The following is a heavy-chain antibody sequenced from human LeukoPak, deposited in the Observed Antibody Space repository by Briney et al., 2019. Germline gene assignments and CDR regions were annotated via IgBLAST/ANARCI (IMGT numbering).Heavy chain of an antibody. D-gene: IGHD5-18*01. Sequence: GGSLRLSCAASGFTFSSYTMNWVRQAPGKGLEWVSSISSTSSYIYYADSLKGRFTISRDNAKNSLYLQMNSLRAEDTALYFCASLSGPHSYGYFHYWGQGILVTVSS. CDR1: GFTFSSYT. CDR3: ASLSGPHSYGYFHY. V-gene: IGHV3-21*01. J-gene: IGHJ4*02. CDR2: ISSTSSYI.